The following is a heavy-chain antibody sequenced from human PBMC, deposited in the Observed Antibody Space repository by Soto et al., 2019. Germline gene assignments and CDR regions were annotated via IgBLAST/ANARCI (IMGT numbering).Heavy chain of an antibody. D-gene: IGHD2-15*01. Sequence: EVQLLQSGGHLVRPGGSLRLSCVASGFTFSDYVMTWVRQAPEKGLEWVSTISVGGGSAYYADSVKGRFAISRDNSKNTLCLQLNSLRAEDTAVYYCVKDRAPQLILGLGLDPWGQGTLVTVSS. J-gene: IGHJ5*02. CDR1: GFTFSDYV. CDR3: VKDRAPQLILGLGLDP. V-gene: IGHV3-23*01. CDR2: ISVGGGSA.